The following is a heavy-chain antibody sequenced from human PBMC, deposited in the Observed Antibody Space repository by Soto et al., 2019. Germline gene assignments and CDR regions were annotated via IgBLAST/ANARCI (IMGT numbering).Heavy chain of an antibody. CDR3: ARDTRNIVVVPAAIRAFDI. CDR2: ISAYNGNT. V-gene: IGHV1-18*01. J-gene: IGHJ3*02. D-gene: IGHD2-2*02. Sequence: QVKLVQSGAEVKKPGASVKVSCKASGYTFTSYGISWVRQAPGQGLEWMGWISAYNGNTNYAQKLQGRVTMTTDTSTSTAYMELRSLRSDDTAVYYCARDTRNIVVVPAAIRAFDIWGQGTMVTVSS. CDR1: GYTFTSYG.